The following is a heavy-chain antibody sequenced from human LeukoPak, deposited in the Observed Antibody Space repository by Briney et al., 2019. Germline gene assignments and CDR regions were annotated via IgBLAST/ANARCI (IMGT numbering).Heavy chain of an antibody. J-gene: IGHJ5*02. CDR3: ARDRAVDYVWGSYPLGWFDP. Sequence: ASVKVSCKASGYTFTSYAMHWVRQAPGQRLEWMGWINAGNGNTKYSQEFQGRVTITRDTSASTAYMELRSLRSDDTAVYYCARDRAVDYVWGSYPLGWFDPWGQGTLVTVSS. CDR1: GYTFTSYA. CDR2: INAGNGNT. V-gene: IGHV1-3*01. D-gene: IGHD3-16*02.